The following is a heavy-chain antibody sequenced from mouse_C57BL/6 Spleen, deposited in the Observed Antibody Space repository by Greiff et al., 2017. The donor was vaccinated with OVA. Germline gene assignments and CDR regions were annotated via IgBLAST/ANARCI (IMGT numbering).Heavy chain of an antibody. CDR3: ARRAPFLRGPWYFDV. J-gene: IGHJ1*03. CDR1: GFSLSTSGMG. Sequence: QVTLKVSGPGILQSSQTLSLTCSFSGFSLSTSGMGVSWLRQPSGKGLEWLAHLYWDDDKRYNPSLKSRPTISKDTSRNPVFLKITSVDTADTATYYCARRAPFLRGPWYFDVWGTGTTVTVSS. V-gene: IGHV8-12*01. D-gene: IGHD1-1*01. CDR2: LYWDDDK.